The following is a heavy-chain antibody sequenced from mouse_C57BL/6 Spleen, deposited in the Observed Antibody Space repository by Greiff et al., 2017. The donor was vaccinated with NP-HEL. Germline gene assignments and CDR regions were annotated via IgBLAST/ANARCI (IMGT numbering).Heavy chain of an antibody. V-gene: IGHV5-17*01. CDR2: ISSGSGTL. Sequence: EVKLVESGGGLVKPGGSLKLSCAASGFTFSDYGMHWVRQAPEKGLEWVAYISSGSGTLYYADTVKGRFTISRDNAKNTRYLQMTRLRSEDAAMYYCARAAGTFPVDYWGQGTTLTVSS. CDR3: ARAAGTFPVDY. D-gene: IGHD4-1*01. CDR1: GFTFSDYG. J-gene: IGHJ2*01.